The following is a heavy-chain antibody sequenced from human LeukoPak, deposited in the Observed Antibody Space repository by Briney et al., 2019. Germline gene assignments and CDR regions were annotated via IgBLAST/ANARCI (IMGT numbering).Heavy chain of an antibody. Sequence: GGSLRLSCAASGFTFSNAWMSWVRQAPGKGLEWVSTISGSGGSTYYADSVKGRFTISRDNSKNTLYLQMNSLRAEDTAVYYCAKGTSGYQYYFDYWGQGTLVTVSS. D-gene: IGHD3-22*01. CDR2: ISGSGGST. CDR3: AKGTSGYQYYFDY. J-gene: IGHJ4*02. V-gene: IGHV3-23*01. CDR1: GFTFSNAW.